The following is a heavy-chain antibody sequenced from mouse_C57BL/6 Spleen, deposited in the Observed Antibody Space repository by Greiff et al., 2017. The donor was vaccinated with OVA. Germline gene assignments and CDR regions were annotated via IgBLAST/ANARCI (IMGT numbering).Heavy chain of an antibody. V-gene: IGHV10-1*01. J-gene: IGHJ4*01. CDR3: VRQRLLLGAMDY. Sequence: EVMLVESGGGLVQPKGSLKLSCAASGFSFNTYAMNWVSQAPGKGLEWVARIRSKSNNYATYYADSVKDRFTISRDDSESMLYLQMNNLKTEDTAMYCCVRQRLLLGAMDYWGQGTSVTVSS. D-gene: IGHD1-1*01. CDR2: IRSKSNNYAT. CDR1: GFSFNTYA.